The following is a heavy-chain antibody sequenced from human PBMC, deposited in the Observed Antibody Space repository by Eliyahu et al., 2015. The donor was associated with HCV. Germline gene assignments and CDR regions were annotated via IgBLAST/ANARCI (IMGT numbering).Heavy chain of an antibody. V-gene: IGHV4-34*01. CDR1: GGSFSGYY. J-gene: IGHJ4*02. Sequence: QVQLQQWGAGLLKPSETLSLTCAVYGGSFSGYYWSWIRQPPGKGLEWIGEINHSGSTNYNPSLKSRVTISVDTSKNQFSLKLSSVTAADTAVYYCARTSRYRGRDYWGQGTLVTVSS. CDR2: INHSGST. CDR3: ARTSRYRGRDY. D-gene: IGHD1-26*01.